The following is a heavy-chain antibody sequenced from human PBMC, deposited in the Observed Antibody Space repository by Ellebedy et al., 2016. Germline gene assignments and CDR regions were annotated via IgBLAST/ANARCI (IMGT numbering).Heavy chain of an antibody. CDR1: GYSFTSYW. V-gene: IGHV5-10-1*01. CDR3: ARLRAIFAPYYYYGMDV. CDR2: IDPSDSYT. J-gene: IGHJ6*02. D-gene: IGHD3-3*01. Sequence: GESLKISXKGSGYSFTSYWISWVRQMPGKGLEWMGSIDPSDSYTNYSPSFQGHVTISADKSISTAHLQWSSLKASDTAMYYCARLRAIFAPYYYYGMDVWGQGTTVTVSS.